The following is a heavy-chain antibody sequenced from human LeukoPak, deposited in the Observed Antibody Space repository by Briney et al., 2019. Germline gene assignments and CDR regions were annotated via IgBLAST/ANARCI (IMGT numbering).Heavy chain of an antibody. Sequence: ASVKVSCKASGYTFTSYYMHWVRQAPGQGLEWMGIINPSGGSTSYAQKFQGRVTMTRDTSTSTVYMELSSLRSEDTAVCYCARDDRRTYDSSGYEVYYFDYWGQGTLVTVSS. CDR3: ARDDRRTYDSSGYEVYYFDY. V-gene: IGHV1-46*01. CDR1: GYTFTSYY. D-gene: IGHD3-22*01. CDR2: INPSGGST. J-gene: IGHJ4*02.